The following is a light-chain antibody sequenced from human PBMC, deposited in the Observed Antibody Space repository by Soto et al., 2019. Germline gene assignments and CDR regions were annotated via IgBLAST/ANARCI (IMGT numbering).Light chain of an antibody. CDR1: QSISDN. CDR2: HKS. Sequence: EIVMTQSPATLSVSPGESATLSCRASQSISDNLAWFQQKPGLAPRLLIYHKSTRANGVPAGFSGSGSGTEFSLHISSLQSAHFAVYYCHWYDNWLHTFGGAKTVESK. V-gene: IGKV3-15*01. J-gene: IGKJ4*01. CDR3: HWYDNWLHT.